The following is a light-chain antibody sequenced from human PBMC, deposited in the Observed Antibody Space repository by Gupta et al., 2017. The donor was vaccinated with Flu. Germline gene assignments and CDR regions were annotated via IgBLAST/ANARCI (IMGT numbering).Light chain of an antibody. CDR3: ATWDDNLNGQV. CDR1: SSNIGGNY. CDR2: KND. V-gene: IGLV1-47*01. J-gene: IGLJ3*02. Sequence: QSVLTQPPSASGTPGQSVTVSCSGSSSNIGGNYVYWYQQVPGAAPKLLIYKNDQRPSGVPARISGSKSDTSASLAISGVRSEDEADYYCATWDDNLNGQVFGGGTKLTVL.